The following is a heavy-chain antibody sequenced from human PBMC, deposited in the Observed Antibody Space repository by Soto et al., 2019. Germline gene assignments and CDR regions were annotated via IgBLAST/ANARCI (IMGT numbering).Heavy chain of an antibody. CDR1: GFTVSSNY. D-gene: IGHD3-22*01. J-gene: IGHJ4*02. Sequence: LRLSCAASGFTVSSNYMSWVRQAPGKGLEWVSVIYSGGSTYYADSVKGRFTISRDNSKNTLYLQMNSLRAEDTAVYYCARVMYYYDSSGYFFLDYWGQGTLVTVSS. CDR2: IYSGGST. V-gene: IGHV3-53*01. CDR3: ARVMYYYDSSGYFFLDY.